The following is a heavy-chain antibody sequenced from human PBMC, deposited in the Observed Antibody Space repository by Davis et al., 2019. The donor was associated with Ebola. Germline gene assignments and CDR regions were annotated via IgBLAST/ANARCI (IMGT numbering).Heavy chain of an antibody. V-gene: IGHV4-39*02. J-gene: IGHJ4*02. D-gene: IGHD4-17*01. CDR2: FYYSGYT. Sequence: MPSETLSLTCSVSGGSISSSSYYWGWIRQPPGKGLEWIGSFYYSGYTYYSPSLKSRVTISVDTSKNQFSLKLNSVTAADTAVYYCVREENSGEPESPPNFDYWGQGTLVTVSP. CDR1: GGSISSSSYY. CDR3: VREENSGEPESPPNFDY.